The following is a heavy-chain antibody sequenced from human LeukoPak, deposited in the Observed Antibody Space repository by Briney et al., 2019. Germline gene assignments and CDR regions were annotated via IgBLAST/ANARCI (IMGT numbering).Heavy chain of an antibody. D-gene: IGHD3-22*01. Sequence: SETLSLTCTVSGGSISSGDYYWSWISQPPGKGLEWIGYIYYSGSTYYNPSLKSRVTISVDTSKNQFSLKLSSVTAADTAVYYCARGDHSSGPPRMDYWGQGTLVTVSS. J-gene: IGHJ4*02. CDR3: ARGDHSSGPPRMDY. CDR1: GGSISSGDYY. CDR2: IYYSGST. V-gene: IGHV4-30-4*01.